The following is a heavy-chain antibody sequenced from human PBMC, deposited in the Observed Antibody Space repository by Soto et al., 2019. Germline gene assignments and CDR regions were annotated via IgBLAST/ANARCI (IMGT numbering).Heavy chain of an antibody. Sequence: ASVKVSCKASGGTFSSYAISWVRQAPGQGLEWMGGIIPIFGTANYAQKFQGRVTITADESTSTAYMELSSLRSEDTAVYYCATDADGLIDYWGQGTLVTVSS. CDR3: ATDADGLIDY. V-gene: IGHV1-69*13. CDR2: IIPIFGTA. J-gene: IGHJ4*02. CDR1: GGTFSSYA.